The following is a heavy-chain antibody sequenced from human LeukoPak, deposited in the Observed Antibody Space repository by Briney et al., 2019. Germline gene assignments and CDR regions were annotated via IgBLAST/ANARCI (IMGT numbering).Heavy chain of an antibody. D-gene: IGHD6-19*01. CDR2: IIGGGTTT. CDR3: AKDTAAVAGLFDY. CDR1: GFTFSSYA. J-gene: IGHJ4*02. Sequence: GGSLRLSCAASGFTFSSYAMSWVRQAPGKGLEWVSTIIGGGTTTYYADSVKGRFTISRDNSKNTLYLQMNSLRAEDTAVYYCAKDTAAVAGLFDYWGQGTLVTVSS. V-gene: IGHV3-23*01.